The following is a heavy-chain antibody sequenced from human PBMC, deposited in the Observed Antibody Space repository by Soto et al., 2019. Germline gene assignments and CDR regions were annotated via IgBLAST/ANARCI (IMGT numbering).Heavy chain of an antibody. CDR3: ASDLSPYYYYALDV. CDR1: GFTASPNY. D-gene: IGHD3-16*02. Sequence: GSLRLSCATSGFTASPNYMTWVRQAPGKGLEWVAIFYSGARTYYRDSVKGRFTISRDRSKSTLFLQMNNLTAEDTAVYFCASDLSPYYYYALDVWGQGTTVTSP. J-gene: IGHJ6*02. CDR2: FYSGART. V-gene: IGHV3-53*03.